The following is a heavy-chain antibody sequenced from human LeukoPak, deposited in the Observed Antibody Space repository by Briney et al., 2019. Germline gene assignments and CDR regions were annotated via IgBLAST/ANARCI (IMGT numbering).Heavy chain of an antibody. CDR2: IGGSSGKI. CDR1: GFTFSSYA. J-gene: IGHJ5*02. Sequence: GGSLRLSCAASGFTFSSYAMTWVRQAPGKGLEWVSGIGGSSGKIFYADSVKGRFTISRDNSKNTLYLQMNTLRAEDTAVYFCAKQPYQYVSGSPSWLDPWGQGTLVAVSS. CDR3: AKQPYQYVSGSPSWLDP. V-gene: IGHV3-23*01. D-gene: IGHD3-10*01.